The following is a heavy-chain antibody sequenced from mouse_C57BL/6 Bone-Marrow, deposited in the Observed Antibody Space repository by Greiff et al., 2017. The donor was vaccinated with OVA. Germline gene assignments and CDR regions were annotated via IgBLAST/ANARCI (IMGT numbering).Heavy chain of an antibody. CDR2: IRNKANGYTT. D-gene: IGHD1-1*01. CDR1: GFTFTDYY. J-gene: IGHJ2*01. Sequence: DVMLVESGGGLVQPGGSLSLSCAASGFTFTDYYMSWVRQPPGKALEWLGFIRNKANGYTTEYSASVKGRFTISRDNSQSILYLQMNALRAEDSATYYCARYDYGSSYRYFDYWGQGTTLTVSS. CDR3: ARYDYGSSYRYFDY. V-gene: IGHV7-3*01.